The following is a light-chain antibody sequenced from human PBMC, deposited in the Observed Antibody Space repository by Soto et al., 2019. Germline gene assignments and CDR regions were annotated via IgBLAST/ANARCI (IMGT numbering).Light chain of an antibody. Sequence: QAVVTQEPSLTVSPGGTVTLTCGSSTGAVTSGHYPYWFQQKPGQAPRTLIYDTSNKHSWTPARFSGSLLGGKPALTLSGAQPEDEDEYYCLVSYIVTRRVFGGGTKLTVL. CDR3: LVSYIVTRRV. J-gene: IGLJ2*01. V-gene: IGLV7-46*01. CDR2: DTS. CDR1: TGAVTSGHY.